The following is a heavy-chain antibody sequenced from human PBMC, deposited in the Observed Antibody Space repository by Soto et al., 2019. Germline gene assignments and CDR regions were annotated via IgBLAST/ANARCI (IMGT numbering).Heavy chain of an antibody. V-gene: IGHV4-39*01. D-gene: IGHD2-15*01. J-gene: IGHJ6*02. CDR2: IYYSGST. CDR3: ARQVASMVGYYYYGMDV. Sequence: SETLSLTCTVSGRSISSSSYYWGWILQPPGKGLEWIGSIYYSGSTYYNPSLKSRVTISVDTSKNQFSLKLSSVTAADTAVYYCARQVASMVGYYYYGMDVWGQGTTVTVSS. CDR1: GRSISSSSYY.